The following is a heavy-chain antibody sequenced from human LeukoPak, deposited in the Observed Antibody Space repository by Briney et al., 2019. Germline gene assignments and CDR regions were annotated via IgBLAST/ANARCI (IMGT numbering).Heavy chain of an antibody. CDR3: ARDRSSYEYYFDS. D-gene: IGHD5-12*01. J-gene: IGHJ4*02. V-gene: IGHV3-30*04. CDR1: GFTFSSYA. CDR2: ISYDGRNE. Sequence: PGRSLRLSCAASGFTFSSYAMHWVRQAPGKGLEWVAVISYDGRNEYYADSVKGRFTISRDNSKNTLYLQMHSLRAEDTAVYYCARDRSSYEYYFDSWGQGTLVTVSS.